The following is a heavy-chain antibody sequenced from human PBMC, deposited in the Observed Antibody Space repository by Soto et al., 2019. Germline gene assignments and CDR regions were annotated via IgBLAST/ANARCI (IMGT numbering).Heavy chain of an antibody. V-gene: IGHV3-11*01. D-gene: IGHD3-22*01. CDR3: ARDLGYYESSGYFDY. CDR1: GFTFSDYY. CDR2: IGSSDNII. J-gene: IGHJ4*02. Sequence: VGSLRLSCAASGFTFSDYYMSWIRQAPGKGLEWVSYIGSSDNIIYYADSVKGRFTISRDNAKNSLYLQMNSLRAEDTAVYYCARDLGYYESSGYFDYCGQRTLVTVSS.